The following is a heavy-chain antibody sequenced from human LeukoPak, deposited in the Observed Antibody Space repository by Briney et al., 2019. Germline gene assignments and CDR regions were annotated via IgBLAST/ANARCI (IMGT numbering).Heavy chain of an antibody. CDR2: ISWNSGSI. D-gene: IGHD5-18*01. Sequence: GGSPRLSCAASGFTFDDYAMHWVRQAPGKGLEWVSGISWNSGSIGYADSVKGRFTISRDNAKNSLYLQMNSLRAEDTALYYCAKDIYRYSYGYSLFDYWGQGTLVTASS. J-gene: IGHJ4*02. V-gene: IGHV3-9*01. CDR3: AKDIYRYSYGYSLFDY. CDR1: GFTFDDYA.